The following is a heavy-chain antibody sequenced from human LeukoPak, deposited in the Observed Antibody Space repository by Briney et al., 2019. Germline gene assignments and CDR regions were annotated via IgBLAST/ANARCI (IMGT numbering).Heavy chain of an antibody. CDR3: ARGSLLWFGELSLLDY. D-gene: IGHD3-10*01. CDR1: GFTFSSYG. V-gene: IGHV3-30*04. J-gene: IGHJ4*02. CDR2: ISYDGSNK. Sequence: GGSLRLSCAASGFTFSSYGMHWVRQAPGKGLEWVAVISYDGSNKYYADSVKGRFTISRDNSKNTLYLQMNSLRAEDTAVYYCARGSLLWFGELSLLDYWGQGTLVTVSS.